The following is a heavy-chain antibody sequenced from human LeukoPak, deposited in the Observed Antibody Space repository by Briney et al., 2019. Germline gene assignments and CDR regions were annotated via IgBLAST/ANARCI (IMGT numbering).Heavy chain of an antibody. Sequence: KPSETLSLTCTVSGGSVNSDNYYWSWIRQPSGRGLEWIGYIFYTGSTNYNPSLKSRVTISVDTSKNQFSLKVSSVTAADTAVYYCARDVGFDWGQGTLVTVSS. CDR2: IFYTGST. V-gene: IGHV4-61*01. J-gene: IGHJ4*02. D-gene: IGHD6-25*01. CDR3: ARDVGFD. CDR1: GGSVNSDNYY.